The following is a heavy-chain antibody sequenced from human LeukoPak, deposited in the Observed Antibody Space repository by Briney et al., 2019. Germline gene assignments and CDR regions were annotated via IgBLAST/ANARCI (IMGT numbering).Heavy chain of an antibody. CDR2: ISGSGGST. J-gene: IGHJ4*02. D-gene: IGHD1-1*01. CDR1: GFTFSTYT. CDR3: ANFAGTTSFDY. Sequence: AGGSLRLSCVASGFTFSTYTMNWIRQAPGKGLEWVSAISGSGGSTYYADSVKGRFTISRDNSKNTLYLQMNSLRAEDTAVYYCANFAGTTSFDYWGQGTLVTVSS. V-gene: IGHV3-23*01.